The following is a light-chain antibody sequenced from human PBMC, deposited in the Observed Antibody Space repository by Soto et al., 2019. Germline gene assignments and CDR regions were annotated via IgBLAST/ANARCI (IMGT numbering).Light chain of an antibody. Sequence: DIQMTQSPSTLSASVGDRVTIXXRASQTISTWLAWYQQKPGKAPKLVXYQASTLQSGVPPRFSGSGSGTVFTLIINNLQPDDFATYYCQHYNDPWTFGQGTKVDIK. CDR2: QAS. V-gene: IGKV1-5*03. J-gene: IGKJ1*01. CDR3: QHYNDPWT. CDR1: QTISTW.